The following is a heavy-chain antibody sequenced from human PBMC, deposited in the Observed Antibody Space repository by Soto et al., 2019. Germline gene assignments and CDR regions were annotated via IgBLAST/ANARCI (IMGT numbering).Heavy chain of an antibody. J-gene: IGHJ3*01. CDR3: ATPRSPNSRDDCDS. CDR1: GYTFTGYH. V-gene: IGHV1-2*02. CDR2: INPNSGGT. Sequence: GASVKVSCKASGYTFTGYHLYWVRQAPGQGLEWMGWINPNSGGTNYAQKFQGRVTMTRDTSINTAYMELNSLRSDDTAVYYCATPRSPNSRDDCDSWGQGTMVTVS. D-gene: IGHD1-7*01.